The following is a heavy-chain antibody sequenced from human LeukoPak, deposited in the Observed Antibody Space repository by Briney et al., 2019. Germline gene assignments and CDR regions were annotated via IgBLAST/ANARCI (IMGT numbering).Heavy chain of an antibody. J-gene: IGHJ4*02. V-gene: IGHV4-39*01. CDR3: ARQYPKTIDH. CDR2: IYYSGST. Sequence: SETLSLTCTVSGGSISSSSYYWGWIRQPPGKGLEWIGSIYYSGSTYYNPTLKSRVTISVDTSKNQFSLKLSSVTAADTAVYYCARQYPKTIDHWGQGTLVTVSS. CDR1: GGSISSSSYY. D-gene: IGHD2-2*01.